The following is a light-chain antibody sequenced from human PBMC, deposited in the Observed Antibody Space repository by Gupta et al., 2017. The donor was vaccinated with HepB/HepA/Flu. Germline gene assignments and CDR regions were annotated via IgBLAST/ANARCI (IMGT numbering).Light chain of an antibody. CDR2: DVF. CDR3: FSYAGNDNWV. Sequence: QSAPTQPPSASGSPGQSVTISCTGTSSDIGAYNLVSWYQQHPGKPPKLIIYDVFQRPSGVPDRFSGSKSGNTASLTVSGLQAEDEADYYCFSYAGNDNWVFGGGTKVTVL. CDR1: SSDIGAYNL. V-gene: IGLV2-8*01. J-gene: IGLJ1*01.